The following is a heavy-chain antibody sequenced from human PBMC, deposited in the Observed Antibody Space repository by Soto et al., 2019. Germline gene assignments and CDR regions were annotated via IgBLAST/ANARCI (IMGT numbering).Heavy chain of an antibody. CDR3: ASRGILWFGEVPYYFDY. CDR1: GGSISSSSYY. J-gene: IGHJ4*02. CDR2: IFYSGST. V-gene: IGHV4-39*01. D-gene: IGHD3-10*01. Sequence: ETLSLTCTVSGGSISSSSYYWGWIRQPPGKGLEWIGSIFYSGSTYYNPSLKSRITMSVDTSKSQFSLNLNSVTAADTAVYYCASRGILWFGEVPYYFDYWGQGTLVTVS.